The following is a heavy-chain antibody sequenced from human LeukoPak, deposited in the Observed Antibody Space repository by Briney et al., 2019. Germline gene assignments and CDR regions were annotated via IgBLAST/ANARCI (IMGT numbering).Heavy chain of an antibody. J-gene: IGHJ5*02. Sequence: SETLSLTCTVSGGSISSYYWSWIRQPPGKGLEWIGYIYYSGGTNYNPPLKSRVTISVDTSKNQFSLKLSSVTAADTAVYYCARYSHNWFDPWGQGTRVSVSS. V-gene: IGHV4-59*01. CDR2: IYYSGGT. CDR3: ARYSHNWFDP. D-gene: IGHD6-13*01. CDR1: GGSISSYY.